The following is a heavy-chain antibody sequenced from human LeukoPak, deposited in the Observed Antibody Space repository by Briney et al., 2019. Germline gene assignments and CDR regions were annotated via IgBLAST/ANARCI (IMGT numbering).Heavy chain of an antibody. J-gene: IGHJ3*02. D-gene: IGHD4-17*01. CDR3: ATMNHDYGDPHAFDI. V-gene: IGHV4-31*03. Sequence: SETLSLTCTVSGGSFSSGGYYWSWICQHPGKGLEWIGYIYYSGSTYYNPSLKSRVTISVDTSKNQFSLKLSSVTAADTAVYYCATMNHDYGDPHAFDIWGQGTMVTVSS. CDR1: GGSFSSGGYY. CDR2: IYYSGST.